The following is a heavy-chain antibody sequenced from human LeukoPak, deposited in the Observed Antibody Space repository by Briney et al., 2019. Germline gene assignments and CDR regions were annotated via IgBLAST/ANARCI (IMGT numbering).Heavy chain of an antibody. CDR1: GGSISSYY. V-gene: IGHV4-59*12. J-gene: IGHJ4*02. Sequence: SETLSLTCTVSGGSISSYYWSWIRQPPGKGLEWLGHIYNSRSTNYNPSLKSRVTMSGDTTKSQFPLKLSSVTAADAAVYYGARGPCGDYGGGYFFDYWVQGTLVTVSS. D-gene: IGHD4-17*01. CDR3: ARGPCGDYGGGYFFDY. CDR2: IYNSRST.